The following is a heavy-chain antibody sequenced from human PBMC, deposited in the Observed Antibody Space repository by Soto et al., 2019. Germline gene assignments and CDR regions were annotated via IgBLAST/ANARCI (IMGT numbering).Heavy chain of an antibody. CDR1: GFTFSTYA. D-gene: IGHD6-19*01. V-gene: IGHV3-23*01. CDR3: AKRTAVTGPYYDY. J-gene: IGHJ4*02. CDR2: ISGNGVYT. Sequence: GGSLRLSCAASGFTFSTYAMSWVRQAPGKGLEWVSTISGNGVYTYYADSVKGRFTISRDNSKNNLYLQMNSLRFEDTAEYYCAKRTAVTGPYYDYWGQGTLVTVSS.